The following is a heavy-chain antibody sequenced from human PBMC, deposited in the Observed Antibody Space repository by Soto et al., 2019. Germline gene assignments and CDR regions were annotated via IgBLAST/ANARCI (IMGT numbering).Heavy chain of an antibody. CDR2: ISGNGFST. D-gene: IGHD4-17*01. Sequence: EVQLVESGEGLVQPGGSLRLSCAASGFTFSNYAMHWVRQAPGKGLEYVSAISGNGFSTYYGDSVRGRFIISRDNSKNTLYLKMGSLRAEDMAVYDCARGPSTVATWLDYWGQGTLVTVSS. V-gene: IGHV3-64*02. CDR3: ARGPSTVATWLDY. CDR1: GFTFSNYA. J-gene: IGHJ4*02.